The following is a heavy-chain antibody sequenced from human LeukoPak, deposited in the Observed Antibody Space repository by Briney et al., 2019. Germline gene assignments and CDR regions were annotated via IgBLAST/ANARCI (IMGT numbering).Heavy chain of an antibody. D-gene: IGHD1-1*01. Sequence: SVKVSCKASGGTFSSYAISWVRQAPGQGLEWMGGIIPIFGTANYAQKFQGRVTITADESTSTAYMELRSLRSDDTAVYYCARGKLSLFDYWGQGTLVTVSS. CDR3: ARGKLSLFDY. V-gene: IGHV1-69*13. J-gene: IGHJ4*02. CDR1: GGTFSSYA. CDR2: IIPIFGTA.